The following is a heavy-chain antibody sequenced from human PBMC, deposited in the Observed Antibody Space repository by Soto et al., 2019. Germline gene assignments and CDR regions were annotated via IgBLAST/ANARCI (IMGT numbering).Heavy chain of an antibody. V-gene: IGHV3-30*03. Sequence: GGSLRLSCAASGFTFRSYAMHWVRQAPGKGLEWVSVISYYGVTIYHADSVKGRFTISRDKSKDTLYLQMDSLRAADTAVYYCARGHTPNWYYYYFGMYGGGERTTVTVSS. D-gene: IGHD1-1*01. CDR1: GFTFRSYA. J-gene: IGHJ6*04. CDR2: ISYYGVTI. CDR3: ARGHTPNWYYYYFGMYG.